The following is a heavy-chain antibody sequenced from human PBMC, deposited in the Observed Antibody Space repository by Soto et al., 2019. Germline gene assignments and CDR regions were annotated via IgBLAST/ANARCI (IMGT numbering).Heavy chain of an antibody. V-gene: IGHV1-69*06. Sequence: ASVKVSCGASGGTFSNYAISWLRQAPGQGLEWMGGIIPIFGTPNYAQKFQGRVTITADKSTSTAYMEVRNLRSDDTAVYYWARGWETVGSTTPFAYWGQGTLVTVSS. CDR1: GGTFSNYA. D-gene: IGHD1-26*01. CDR2: IIPIFGTP. CDR3: ARGWETVGSTTPFAY. J-gene: IGHJ4*02.